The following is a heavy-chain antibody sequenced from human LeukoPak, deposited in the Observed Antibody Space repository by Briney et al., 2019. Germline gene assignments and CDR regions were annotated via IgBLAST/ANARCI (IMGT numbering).Heavy chain of an antibody. D-gene: IGHD3-10*01. CDR1: GFTFSSYA. V-gene: IGHV3-30-3*01. Sequence: PGGSLRLSCAASGFTFSSYAMHWVRQAPGKGLEWVAVISYDGSNKYYADSVKGRFTISRDNSKNTLYLQMNSPGAEDTAVYYCARGHYYGSGSYYWALYYYYGMDVWGQGTTVTVSS. J-gene: IGHJ6*02. CDR2: ISYDGSNK. CDR3: ARGHYYGSGSYYWALYYYYGMDV.